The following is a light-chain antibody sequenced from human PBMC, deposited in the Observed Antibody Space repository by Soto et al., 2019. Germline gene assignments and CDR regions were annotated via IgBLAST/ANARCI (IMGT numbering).Light chain of an antibody. Sequence: AIQLTQSPSSLSASVGDRVSIACRASQGISSALAWYQQKPGKAPKLLIYDASSLESGVPSRFSGSGSGTDFTLTISSLQPEDFATYYCQQFNNYPFTFGPGTKLDIK. V-gene: IGKV1D-13*01. CDR2: DAS. CDR3: QQFNNYPFT. J-gene: IGKJ3*01. CDR1: QGISSA.